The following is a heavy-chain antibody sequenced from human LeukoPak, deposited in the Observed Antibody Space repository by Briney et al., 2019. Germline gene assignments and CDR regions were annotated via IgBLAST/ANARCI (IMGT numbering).Heavy chain of an antibody. V-gene: IGHV3-23*01. CDR3: AKDAGSGYSYGFFFDY. J-gene: IGHJ4*02. D-gene: IGHD5-18*01. CDR1: GFTFSSYA. Sequence: GGSLRFSCAASGFTFSSYAMSWVRQAPGKGLEWVSAINGSGGSTYYADSVKGRFTISRDNSKNTLYLQMNSLRAEDTAVYYCAKDAGSGYSYGFFFDYWGQGTLVTASS. CDR2: INGSGGST.